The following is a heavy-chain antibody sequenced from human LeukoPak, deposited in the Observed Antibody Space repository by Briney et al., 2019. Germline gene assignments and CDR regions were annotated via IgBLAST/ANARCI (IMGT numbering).Heavy chain of an antibody. D-gene: IGHD3-3*01. J-gene: IGHJ4*02. V-gene: IGHV4-30-4*01. Sequence: PSETLSLTCTVSGGSISSYYWNWIRQPPGKGLEWIGYIYYSGSTYYNPSLKSRVTISVDTSKNQFSLKLNSVTAADTAVYYCASGGFYFHYWGQGTLVTVSS. CDR3: ASGGFYFHY. CDR2: IYYSGST. CDR1: GGSISSYY.